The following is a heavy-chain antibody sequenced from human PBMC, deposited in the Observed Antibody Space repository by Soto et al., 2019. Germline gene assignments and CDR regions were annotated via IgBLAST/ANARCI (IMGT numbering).Heavy chain of an antibody. Sequence: QVQLQESGPGLVKPSGTLSLTCAVSGGSISSTNWWSWVRQPPGKGLEWIGEIYYSGSTNYNPSLKSRVTISVDKSKNQFSLKLSSVTAADTAVYYCARTPDCSSTSCYLFLLDWGQGTLVTVSS. CDR2: IYYSGST. CDR3: ARTPDCSSTSCYLFLLD. V-gene: IGHV4-4*02. CDR1: GGSISSTNW. J-gene: IGHJ4*02. D-gene: IGHD2-2*01.